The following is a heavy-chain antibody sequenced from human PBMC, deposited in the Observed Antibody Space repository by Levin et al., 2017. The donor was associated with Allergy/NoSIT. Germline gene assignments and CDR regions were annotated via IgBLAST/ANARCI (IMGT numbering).Heavy chain of an antibody. CDR2: ISAYNGKT. CDR3: ASLTIVVVPAAMGDRYYYYMDV. J-gene: IGHJ6*03. Sequence: ASVKVSCKASGYTFTSYGISWVRQAPGQGLGWMGWISAYNGKTNYAQKLQGRVTMTTDTSTSTAYMELRSLRSDDTAVYYCASLTIVVVPAAMGDRYYYYMDVWGKGTTVTVSS. D-gene: IGHD2-2*01. CDR1: GYTFTSYG. V-gene: IGHV1-18*01.